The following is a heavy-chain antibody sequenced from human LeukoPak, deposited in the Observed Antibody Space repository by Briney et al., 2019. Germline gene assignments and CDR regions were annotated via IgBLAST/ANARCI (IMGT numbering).Heavy chain of an antibody. D-gene: IGHD6-6*01. CDR2: ISSSGSTI. CDR3: ARDSGSSMGGFILPYDY. J-gene: IGHJ4*02. V-gene: IGHV3-48*03. Sequence: PGGSLRLSCAASGFTFSSYEMNWVRQAPGKGVEWVSYISSSGSTIYYADSVKGRFTISRDNAKHSLYLQMNSLRAEDTAVYYCARDSGSSMGGFILPYDYWGQGTLVTVSS. CDR1: GFTFSSYE.